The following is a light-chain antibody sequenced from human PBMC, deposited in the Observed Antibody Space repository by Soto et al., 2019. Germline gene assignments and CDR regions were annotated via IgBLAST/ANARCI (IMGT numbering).Light chain of an antibody. CDR2: GNN. CDR3: QSYDNSMNDYV. CDR1: ISNIGAGYH. J-gene: IGLJ1*01. V-gene: IGLV1-40*01. Sequence: QSVLTHPPSVSRAPGQRFTISFTGSISNIGAGYHVHWYQQLPGTAPKLLIYGNNNRPSGVPDRFSGSKSGTSASLEITGLQAEDETDYYCQSYDNSMNDYVFGTGTKVTVL.